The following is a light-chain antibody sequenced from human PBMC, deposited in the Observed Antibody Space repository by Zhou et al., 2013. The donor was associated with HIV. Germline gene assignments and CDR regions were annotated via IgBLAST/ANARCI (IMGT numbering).Light chain of an antibody. Sequence: EIVLTQSPVTLSLSPGERATLSCRASQSISSSLAWYQQKAGQAPRLLIYAASKRATGIPARFSGSGSGTDFTLTISSLEPEDFAVYYCQHRSKWPLRYTFGQGTKLEIK. V-gene: IGKV3-11*01. CDR3: QHRSKWPLRYT. CDR2: AAS. J-gene: IGKJ2*01. CDR1: QSISSS.